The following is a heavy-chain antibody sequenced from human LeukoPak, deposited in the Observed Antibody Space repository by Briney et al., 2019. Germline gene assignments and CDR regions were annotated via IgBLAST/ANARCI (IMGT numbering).Heavy chain of an antibody. CDR3: ARTYYYGSGRYFDY. J-gene: IGHJ4*02. CDR2: IYYSGST. CDR1: GGSFSGYY. D-gene: IGHD3-10*01. V-gene: IGHV4-59*01. Sequence: SETLSLTCAVYGGSFSGYYWSWIRQPPGKGLEWIGYIYYSGSTNYNPSLKSRVTISVDTSKNQFSLKLSSVTAADTAIYYCARTYYYGSGRYFDYWGQGTLVTVSS.